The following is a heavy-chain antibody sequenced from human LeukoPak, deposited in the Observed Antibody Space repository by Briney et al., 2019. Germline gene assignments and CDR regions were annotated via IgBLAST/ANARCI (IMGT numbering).Heavy chain of an antibody. V-gene: IGHV4-34*01. CDR3: ARVGKAAAGTVL. D-gene: IGHD6-13*01. Sequence: SETLSLTCAVYGGSFSGYYWSWIRQPPGEGLEWIGEINHSGSTNYNPSLKSRVTISVDTSKNQFSLKLSSVTAADTAVYYCARVGKAAAGTVLWGQGTLVTVSS. J-gene: IGHJ4*02. CDR2: INHSGST. CDR1: GGSFSGYY.